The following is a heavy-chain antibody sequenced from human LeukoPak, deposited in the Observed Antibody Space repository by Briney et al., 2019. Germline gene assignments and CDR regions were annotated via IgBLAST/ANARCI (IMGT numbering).Heavy chain of an antibody. V-gene: IGHV4-30-2*01. CDR3: ARDWGRTYFDY. J-gene: IGHJ4*02. CDR2: IYHSGST. Sequence: PSETLSLTCTVPGGSISSGGYYWSWIRQPPGKGLEWIGYIYHSGSTYYNPSLKSRVTISVDTSKNQFSLKLTSVAAADTAVYYCARDWGRTYFDYWGQGTLVTVSS. CDR1: GGSISSGGYY. D-gene: IGHD3-16*01.